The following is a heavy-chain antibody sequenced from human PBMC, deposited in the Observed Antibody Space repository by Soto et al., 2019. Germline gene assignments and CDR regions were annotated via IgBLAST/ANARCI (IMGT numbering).Heavy chain of an antibody. CDR2: INKNSGTI. J-gene: IGHJ3*02. CDR1: GFTFSRYN. V-gene: IGHV3-48*04. Sequence: GGSLRLSCAASGFTFSRYNMNWVRQAPGKGLEWVSFINKNSGTILYADPVKGRFTISRDNAENSLYLQMNSLRVDDTAVYYCARDGPGWGAYEIWGQGTLVTVSS. D-gene: IGHD1-26*01. CDR3: ARDGPGWGAYEI.